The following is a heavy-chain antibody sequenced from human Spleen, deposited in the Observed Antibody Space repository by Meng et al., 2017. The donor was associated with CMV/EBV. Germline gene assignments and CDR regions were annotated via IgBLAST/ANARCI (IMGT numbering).Heavy chain of an antibody. CDR1: GFTFRIHA. J-gene: IGHJ4*02. D-gene: IGHD1-1*01. CDR2: ISGSAGST. Sequence: SGFTFRIHAMRCVRQAPGEGLEWVSAISGSAGSTYYADSVKGRFTISRDSSKNTLYVQMNNLRAADTAVYYCAKSGANWNEAPIDYWGQGTLVTVSS. V-gene: IGHV3-23*01. CDR3: AKSGANWNEAPIDY.